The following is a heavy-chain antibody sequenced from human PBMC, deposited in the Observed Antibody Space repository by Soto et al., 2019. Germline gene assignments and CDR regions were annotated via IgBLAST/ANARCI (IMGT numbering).Heavy chain of an antibody. Sequence: QVQLVQSGAEVKKPGSSVKVSCTASGGTFSSYTISWVRQAPGQGLEWMGRIIPILGIANYAQKFQGRVTITADKATSTAYMELGSLRSEDTAVYYCARAPGGQQLVGDYMDVWGKGTTVTVSS. V-gene: IGHV1-69*02. D-gene: IGHD6-13*01. CDR3: ARAPGGQQLVGDYMDV. CDR1: GGTFSSYT. J-gene: IGHJ6*03. CDR2: IIPILGIA.